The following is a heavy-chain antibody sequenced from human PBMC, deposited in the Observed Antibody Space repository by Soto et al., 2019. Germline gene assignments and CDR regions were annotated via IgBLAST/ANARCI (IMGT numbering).Heavy chain of an antibody. V-gene: IGHV3-23*01. CDR1: GFTFSSYA. CDR2: ISGSGGST. Sequence: GGSLRLSCAASGFTFSSYAMSWVRQAPGKGLEWVSAISGSGGSTYYADSVKGRFTISRDNSKNTLYLQMNSLRAEDTAVYYCAKLGEDIVVVPAAAGDYYYYMDVWGKGTTVTVSS. D-gene: IGHD2-2*01. CDR3: AKLGEDIVVVPAAAGDYYYYMDV. J-gene: IGHJ6*03.